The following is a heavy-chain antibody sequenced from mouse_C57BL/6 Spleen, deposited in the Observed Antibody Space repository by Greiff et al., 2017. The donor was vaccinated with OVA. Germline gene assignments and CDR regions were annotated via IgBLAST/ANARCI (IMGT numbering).Heavy chain of an antibody. CDR1: GFTFSNYW. D-gene: IGHD2-3*01. CDR2: IRLKSDNYAT. J-gene: IGHJ3*01. Sequence: EVNLVESGGGLVQPGGSMKLSCVASGFTFSNYWMNWVRQSPEKGLEWVAQIRLKSDNYATNYAESVKGRFTISRDDSKSSVYLQMNNLRAEDTGIYYCNYDGYYGRFAYWGQGTLVTVSA. V-gene: IGHV6-3*01. CDR3: NYDGYYGRFAY.